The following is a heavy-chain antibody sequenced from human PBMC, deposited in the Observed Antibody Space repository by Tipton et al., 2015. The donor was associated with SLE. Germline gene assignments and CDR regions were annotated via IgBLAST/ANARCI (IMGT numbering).Heavy chain of an antibody. Sequence: TLSLTCTVSGGSISSYYWSWIRQPPGKGLEWIGYIYYSGSTNYNPSLKSRVTISVDTSKNQFSLKLSSVTAADTAVYYCASSLGSPYWFDYWGQGTLVTVSS. J-gene: IGHJ4*02. V-gene: IGHV4-59*08. CDR3: ASSLGSPYWFDY. CDR2: IYYSGST. CDR1: GGSISSYY. D-gene: IGHD2-15*01.